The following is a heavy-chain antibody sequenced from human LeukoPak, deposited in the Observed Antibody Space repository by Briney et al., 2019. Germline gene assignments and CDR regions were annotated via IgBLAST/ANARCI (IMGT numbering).Heavy chain of an antibody. Sequence: SETLSLTCTVSGGSISSGGHYWSWIRQPPGKGLEWIGTIYHSGSTYYNPSLKSRVTISVDTSKNQFSLKLTSVTAADTAVYYCARERGDNWNVGPWGQGTLVTVSS. V-gene: IGHV4-39*07. J-gene: IGHJ5*02. CDR3: ARERGDNWNVGP. D-gene: IGHD1-20*01. CDR2: IYHSGST. CDR1: GGSISSGGHY.